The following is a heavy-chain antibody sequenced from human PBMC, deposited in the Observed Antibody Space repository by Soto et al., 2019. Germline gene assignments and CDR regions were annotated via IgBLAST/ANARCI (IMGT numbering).Heavy chain of an antibody. Sequence: QVQLVQSGAEVKKPGSSVKVSCKASGGTFSSYAISWVRQAPGQGLEWMGGIIPISGTANYAQKFQGRVTITADESTSTAYMELSSLRSEDTAVYYCARSQCSSTSLEIYDYYYYGMDVWGQGTRVTVSS. CDR1: GGTFSSYA. CDR3: ARSQCSSTSLEIYDYYYYGMDV. J-gene: IGHJ6*02. CDR2: IIPISGTA. D-gene: IGHD2-2*01. V-gene: IGHV1-69*01.